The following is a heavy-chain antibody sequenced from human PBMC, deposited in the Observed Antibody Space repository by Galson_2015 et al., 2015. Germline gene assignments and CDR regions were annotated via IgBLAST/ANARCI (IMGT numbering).Heavy chain of an antibody. CDR3: ARDRAVRGAPMGYFDY. CDR2: IWYDGSNK. V-gene: IGHV3-33*01. Sequence: SLRLSCAASGFTFSSYGMHWVRQAPGKGLEWVAVIWYDGSNKYYADSVKGRFTISRDNSKNTLYLQMNSLRAEDTAVYYCARDRAVRGAPMGYFDYWGQGTLVTVSS. J-gene: IGHJ4*02. CDR1: GFTFSSYG. D-gene: IGHD3-10*01.